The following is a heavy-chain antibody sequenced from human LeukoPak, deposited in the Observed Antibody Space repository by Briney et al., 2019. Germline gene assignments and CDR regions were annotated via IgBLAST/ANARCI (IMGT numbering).Heavy chain of an antibody. Sequence: PSETLSFTCTVSGGSISGYYWSWIRQPPGKGLEWIGYIYYSGSTNYNPSLKSRVTISVDTSKNQFSLKLSSVTAADTAVYYCASGPYGSGSPYYYGMDVWGQGTTVTVSS. V-gene: IGHV4-59*01. CDR3: ASGPYGSGSPYYYGMDV. CDR2: IYYSGST. J-gene: IGHJ6*02. CDR1: GGSISGYY. D-gene: IGHD3-10*01.